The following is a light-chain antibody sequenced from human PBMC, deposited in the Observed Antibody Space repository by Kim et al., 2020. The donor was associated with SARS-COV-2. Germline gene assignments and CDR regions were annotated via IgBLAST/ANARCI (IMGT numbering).Light chain of an antibody. V-gene: IGKV4-1*01. CDR2: WAS. CDR1: QSVLWSSNNNHL. J-gene: IGKJ2*01. CDR3: LQYFNTPFT. Sequence: DIVMTQSPDSLAVSLGERATINCKSSQSVLWSSNNNHLLTWYQQKPGQPPKVLIFWASTRESGVPDRFSASESGTDFTLTISSVQAEDVAVYYCLQYFNTPFTFGQGTKLEI.